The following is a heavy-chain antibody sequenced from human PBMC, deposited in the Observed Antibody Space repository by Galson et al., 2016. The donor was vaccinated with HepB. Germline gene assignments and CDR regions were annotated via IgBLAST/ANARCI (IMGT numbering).Heavy chain of an antibody. Sequence: LEWMGGFDPEEGETIFPQKFQGRVTMTEDTSTDTTYMELSSLRSEDTAVYYCVTERTTAAFDSWGQGTMVTVSS. J-gene: IGHJ3*02. CDR3: VTERTTAAFDS. D-gene: IGHD1-7*01. V-gene: IGHV1-24*01. CDR2: FDPEEGET.